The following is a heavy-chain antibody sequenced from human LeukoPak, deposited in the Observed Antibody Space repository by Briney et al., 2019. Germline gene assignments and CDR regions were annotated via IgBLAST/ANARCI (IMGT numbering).Heavy chain of an antibody. CDR3: ARGGNYDFWSGYTYYYYYYMDV. Sequence: SETLSLTCAVYGGSFSGYYWSWIRQPPGKGLEWIGEINHSGSTNYNPSLKSRVTISVDTSKNQFSLKLSSVTAADTAVYYCARGGNYDFWSGYTYYYYYYMDVWGKGTTVTVSS. CDR1: GGSFSGYY. CDR2: INHSGST. V-gene: IGHV4-34*01. J-gene: IGHJ6*03. D-gene: IGHD3-3*01.